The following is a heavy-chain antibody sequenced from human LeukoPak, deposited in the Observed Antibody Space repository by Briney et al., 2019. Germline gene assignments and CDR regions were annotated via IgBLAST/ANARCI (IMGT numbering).Heavy chain of an antibody. V-gene: IGHV3-21*01. CDR2: ISSSSAYI. CDR3: AKKMEDAFDI. J-gene: IGHJ3*02. D-gene: IGHD5-24*01. CDR1: GLTFSSYS. Sequence: KTGGSLRLSCVVTGLTFSSYSMNWVRQAPGKGLEWVAFISSSSAYISYADSVKGRFTISRDNAKNSLYLQMNNLRAEDTAVYYCAKKMEDAFDIWGQGTMVTVSS.